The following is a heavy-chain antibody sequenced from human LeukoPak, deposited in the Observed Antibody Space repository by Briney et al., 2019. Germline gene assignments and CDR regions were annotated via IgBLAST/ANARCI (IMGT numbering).Heavy chain of an antibody. V-gene: IGHV3-7*01. CDR2: IKQDGSEK. CDR1: GFTFSSYW. Sequence: PGGSLRLSCAASGFTFSSYWMSWVRQAPGKGLEWVANIKQDGSEKYYVDSVKGRFTISRDNAKNSLYLQMNSLRAEDTAVYYCARDYVTYYYDSSGYPLFGDAFDIWGQGTMVTVSS. D-gene: IGHD3-22*01. J-gene: IGHJ3*02. CDR3: ARDYVTYYYDSSGYPLFGDAFDI.